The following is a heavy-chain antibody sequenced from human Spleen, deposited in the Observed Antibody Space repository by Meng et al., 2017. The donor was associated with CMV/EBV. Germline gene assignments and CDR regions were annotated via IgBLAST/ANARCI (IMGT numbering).Heavy chain of an antibody. CDR1: GGSISSYY. V-gene: IGHV4-59*01. CDR3: ARGVDYYYGMDV. CDR2: IYYSGST. D-gene: IGHD3-10*01. Sequence: GSLRLSCTVSGGSISSYYWSWIRQPPGKGLEWIGYIYYSGSTNYNPSLKSRVTISVDTPKNQFSLRLSSVTAADTAVYFCARGVDYYYGMDVWGQGTTVTVSS. J-gene: IGHJ6*02.